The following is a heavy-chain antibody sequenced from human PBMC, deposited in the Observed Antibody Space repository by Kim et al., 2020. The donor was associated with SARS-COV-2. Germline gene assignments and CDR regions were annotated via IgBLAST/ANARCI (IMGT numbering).Heavy chain of an antibody. D-gene: IGHD4-17*01. J-gene: IGHJ6*03. Sequence: GGSLRLSCAASGFTFSSYWMHWVRQAPGKGLVWVSRINSDGSSTSYADSVKGRFTISRDNAKNTLYLQMNSLRAEDTAVYYCAREYGDYSGYYYYYMDVWVKGTTVTVSS. CDR3: AREYGDYSGYYYYYMDV. V-gene: IGHV3-74*01. CDR2: INSDGSST. CDR1: GFTFSSYW.